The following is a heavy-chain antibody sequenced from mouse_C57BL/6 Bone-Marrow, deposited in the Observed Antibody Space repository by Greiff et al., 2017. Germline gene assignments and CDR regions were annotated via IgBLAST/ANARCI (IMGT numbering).Heavy chain of an antibody. V-gene: IGHV1-22*01. CDR1: GYTFTDYN. CDR2: INPNNGGT. CDR3: ARGLRRSWFAY. D-gene: IGHD2-4*01. J-gene: IGHJ3*01. Sequence: EVKLMESGPELVKPGASVKMSCKASGYTFTDYNMHWVKPSHGKSLEWIGYINPNNGGTSYNQKFKGKATLTVNKSSSTAYMELRSLTSEDSAVYYCARGLRRSWFAYWGQGTLVTVSA.